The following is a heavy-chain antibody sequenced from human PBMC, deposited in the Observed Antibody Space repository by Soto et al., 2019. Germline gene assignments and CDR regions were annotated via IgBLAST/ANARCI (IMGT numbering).Heavy chain of an antibody. CDR2: ISSSSSYI. CDR3: ARWEYGNVY. Sequence: EVQLVESGGGLVKPGGSLRLSCAASGFTFSSYSMNWVRQAPGKGLEWVASISSSSSYIYYADSVKGRFTISRDNAKNSLYLQMNSLRAEDTSVYCCARWEYGNVYWGQGTLVTVSS. CDR1: GFTFSSYS. D-gene: IGHD1-1*01. V-gene: IGHV3-21*01. J-gene: IGHJ4*02.